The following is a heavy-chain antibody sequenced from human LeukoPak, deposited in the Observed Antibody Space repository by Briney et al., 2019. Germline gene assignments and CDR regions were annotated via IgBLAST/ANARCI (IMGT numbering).Heavy chain of an antibody. CDR3: ATSGSYGDFDY. V-gene: IGHV3-7*01. J-gene: IGHJ4*02. D-gene: IGHD1-26*01. Sequence: PRGALGLSWGSSGVYFSSDGMSWVRQAPGKGLEWVANIKQDGSEKYYVDSVKGRFTISRDNAKNSLYLQMNSLRAEDTAVYYCATSGSYGDFDYWGQGTLVTVSS. CDR2: IKQDGSEK. CDR1: GVYFSSDG.